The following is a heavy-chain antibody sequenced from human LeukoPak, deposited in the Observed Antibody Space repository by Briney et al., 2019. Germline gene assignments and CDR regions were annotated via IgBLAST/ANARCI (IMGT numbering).Heavy chain of an antibody. J-gene: IGHJ6*03. D-gene: IGHD6-13*01. CDR1: GGTFSSYA. V-gene: IGHV1-69*05. CDR2: IIPIFGTA. Sequence: SVKVSCKASGGTFSSYAISWVRQAPGQGLEWMGGIIPIFGTANYAQKFQGRVTITTDESTSTAYMELSSLRSEDTAVYYCARGSVAAAGSAYYYMAVWGKGTTVTVSS. CDR3: ARGSVAAAGSAYYYMAV.